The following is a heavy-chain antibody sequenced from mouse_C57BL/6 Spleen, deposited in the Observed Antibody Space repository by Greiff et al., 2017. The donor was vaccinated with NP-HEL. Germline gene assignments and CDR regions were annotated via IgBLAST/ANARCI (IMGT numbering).Heavy chain of an antibody. Sequence: EVKLQESEGGLVQPGSSMKLSCTASGFTFSDYYMAWVRQVPEKGLEWVANINYDGSSTYYLDSLKSRFIISRDNAKNILYLQMSSLKSEDTATYYCARDPTVVAEGTYWYFDVWGTGTTVTVSS. CDR2: INYDGSST. J-gene: IGHJ1*03. CDR1: GFTFSDYY. V-gene: IGHV5-16*01. D-gene: IGHD1-1*01. CDR3: ARDPTVVAEGTYWYFDV.